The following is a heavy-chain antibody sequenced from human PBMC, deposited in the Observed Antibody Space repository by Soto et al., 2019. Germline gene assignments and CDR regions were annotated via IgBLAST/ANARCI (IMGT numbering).Heavy chain of an antibody. V-gene: IGHV3-66*01. J-gene: IGHJ4*02. Sequence: GGSLRLSCAASGLTVSSNDMSWVRQAPGKGLECVSITYSAGNTYYADSVKGRFIISRDNSKNTLYLQMNSLRAEDTAVYYCAKTQYYYDSGYFDYWGQGTLVTVSS. CDR2: TYSAGNT. CDR3: AKTQYYYDSGYFDY. D-gene: IGHD3-22*01. CDR1: GLTVSSND.